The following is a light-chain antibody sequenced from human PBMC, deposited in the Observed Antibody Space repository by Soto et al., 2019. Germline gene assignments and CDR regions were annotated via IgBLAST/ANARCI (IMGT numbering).Light chain of an antibody. CDR3: AAWDDRLSGPV. J-gene: IGLJ2*01. CDR2: TNN. Sequence: QSVLTQPPSASGTPGQRVTISCSGSSSNIGSNYIYWYQQIPGTAPTIVIYTNNQRPSGVPDRFSGSKSGTSASLAISGLWSEDEAVYYCAAWDDRLSGPVFGGGTKLTVL. CDR1: SSNIGSNY. V-gene: IGLV1-47*02.